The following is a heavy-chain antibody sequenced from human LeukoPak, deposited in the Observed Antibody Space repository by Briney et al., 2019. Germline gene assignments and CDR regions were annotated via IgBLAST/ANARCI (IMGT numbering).Heavy chain of an antibody. CDR1: GGSVSSSDYY. CDR3: ARDGHRDNSSSWYSPYYYYYYGMDV. J-gene: IGHJ6*02. CDR2: IYYSGRT. V-gene: IGHV4-61*08. D-gene: IGHD6-13*01. Sequence: SETLSPTCTVSGGSVSSSDYYWSWIRQPPGKGLEWIGYIYYSGRTNYNPSLKSRVTISVDTSKNQFSLKLSSVTAADTAVYYCARDGHRDNSSSWYSPYYYYYYGMDVWGQGTTVTVSS.